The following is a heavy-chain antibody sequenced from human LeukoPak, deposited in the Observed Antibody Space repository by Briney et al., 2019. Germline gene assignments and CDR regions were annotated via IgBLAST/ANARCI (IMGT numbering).Heavy chain of an antibody. D-gene: IGHD1-26*01. V-gene: IGHV3-23*01. J-gene: IGHJ3*02. CDR1: GFTFSSYA. CDR2: ISSSGGTT. CDR3: AREWELAFDI. Sequence: PGGSLGLSCAASGFTFSSYAMSWVRQAPEKGLEWVSTISSSGGTTYYADSVKGRFTISRDNFKNTLYLQMNSLRVEDTAVYYCAREWELAFDIWGQGTMVTVSS.